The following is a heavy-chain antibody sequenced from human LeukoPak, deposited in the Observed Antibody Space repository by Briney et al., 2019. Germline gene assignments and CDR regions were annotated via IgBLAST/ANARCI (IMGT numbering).Heavy chain of an antibody. CDR1: GFTVSSNY. Sequence: GGFLRLSCAASGFTVSSNYMSWVRQAPGKGLEWVSVIYSGGSTYYADSVKGRFTISRDNSKNTLYLQMNSLRAEGTAVYYCARDGGGSRDAFDIWGQGTMVTVSS. CDR2: IYSGGST. CDR3: ARDGGGSRDAFDI. J-gene: IGHJ3*02. D-gene: IGHD2-15*01. V-gene: IGHV3-53*01.